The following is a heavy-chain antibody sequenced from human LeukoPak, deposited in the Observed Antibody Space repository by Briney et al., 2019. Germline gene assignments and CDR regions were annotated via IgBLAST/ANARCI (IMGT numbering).Heavy chain of an antibody. V-gene: IGHV1-46*01. J-gene: IGHJ3*02. D-gene: IGHD3-22*01. CDR1: GYTFTSYY. CDR2: INPSGGST. Sequence: GASVKVSCKASGYTFTSYYMHWVRQAPGQGLEWMGIINPSGGSTSYAQKFQGRVTMTRDTSTSTVYMELSSLRSEDTAVYYCARAGKSITTIVVVGAFDIWGQGTMVTVSS. CDR3: ARAGKSITTIVVVGAFDI.